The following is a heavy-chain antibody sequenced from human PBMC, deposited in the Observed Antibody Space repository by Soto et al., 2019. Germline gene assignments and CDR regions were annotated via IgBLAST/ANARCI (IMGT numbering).Heavy chain of an antibody. V-gene: IGHV3-30-3*01. D-gene: IGHD5-18*01. J-gene: IGHJ4*02. CDR3: ARDPTGGYSYGSAYFDY. CDR2: ISYDGSNK. CDR1: GFTFSSYA. Sequence: GGSLRLSCAASGFTFSSYAMHWVRQAPGKGLEWVAVISYDGSNKYYADSVKGRFTISRDNSKNTLYLQMNSLRAEDTAVYYCARDPTGGYSYGSAYFDYWGQGTLVTVSS.